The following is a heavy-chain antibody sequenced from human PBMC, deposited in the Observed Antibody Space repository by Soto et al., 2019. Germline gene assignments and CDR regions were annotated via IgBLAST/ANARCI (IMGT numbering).Heavy chain of an antibody. CDR3: TTKGSYSSSWYRFAY. CDR2: IKSNTDGGTP. CDR1: GFTFSDAW. V-gene: IGHV3-15*01. Sequence: PGGSLRLSCVDSGFTFSDAWMSWVRQAPGKGLEWVGRIKSNTDGGTPDYAAPVKGRFIISRDDSQNTLYLQMDSLKTEDTAVYYCTTKGSYSSSWYRFAYWGQGTPVTVSS. D-gene: IGHD6-13*01. J-gene: IGHJ4*02.